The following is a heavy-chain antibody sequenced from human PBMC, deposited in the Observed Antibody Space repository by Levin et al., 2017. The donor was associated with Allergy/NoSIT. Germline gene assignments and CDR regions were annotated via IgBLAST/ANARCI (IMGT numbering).Heavy chain of an antibody. CDR3: ARDLVAASGVPVWFDP. D-gene: IGHD6-13*01. CDR2: ISASSTTI. V-gene: IGHV3-48*01. J-gene: IGHJ5*02. Sequence: GGSLRLSCAASGFTFSSYSMNWVRQAPGKGLEWVSYISASSTTIYYADSVEGRFTISRDNVENSLYLQMNSLRAEDTVVYYCARDLVAASGVPVWFDPWGRGTLVTVSS. CDR1: GFTFSSYS.